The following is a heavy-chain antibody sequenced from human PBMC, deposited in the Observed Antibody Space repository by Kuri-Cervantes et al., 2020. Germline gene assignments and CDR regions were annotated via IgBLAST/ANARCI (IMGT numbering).Heavy chain of an antibody. CDR2: INPNSGGT. CDR3: ASRYYDSSPLAPFDY. CDR1: GYTFTGYY. V-gene: IGHV1-2*02. D-gene: IGHD3-22*01. J-gene: IGHJ4*02. Sequence: ASVKVSCKASGYTFTGYYMHWVRQAPGQGLEWMGWINPNSGGTNYAQKFQGRVTITADESTSTAYMELSSLRSEDTAVYYCASRYYDSSPLAPFDYWGQGTLVTVSS.